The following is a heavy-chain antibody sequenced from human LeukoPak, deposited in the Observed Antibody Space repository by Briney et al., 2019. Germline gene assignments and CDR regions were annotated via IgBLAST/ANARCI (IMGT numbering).Heavy chain of an antibody. D-gene: IGHD3-9*01. CDR3: ARIVLRYFDWLLETPMSYFDY. CDR2: ISSSGSTI. Sequence: GGSLRLSCAAAGFTFSDYYMSWVRQAPGKGLEWGSYISSSGSTIYYADSVKGRFTISRDNAKNSLYMQMNSLRAEDTAVYYCARIVLRYFDWLLETPMSYFDYWGQGTLVTVSS. V-gene: IGHV3-11*04. J-gene: IGHJ4*02. CDR1: GFTFSDYY.